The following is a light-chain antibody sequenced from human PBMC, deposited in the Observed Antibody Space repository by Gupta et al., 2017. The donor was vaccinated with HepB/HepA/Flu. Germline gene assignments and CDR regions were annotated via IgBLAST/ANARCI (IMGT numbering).Light chain of an antibody. V-gene: IGLV1-40*01. CDR2: GNS. Sequence: QSVLTQPPSVSGVPGQRVTISRTGSSSNIGAGYDVHGYQQLPATAPKLLIYGNSNRPSGVPDRFSGSKSGTSASLAITGLQAEDEADYYCQSYDSSLSGSHVVFGGGTKLTVL. CDR3: QSYDSSLSGSHVV. J-gene: IGLJ2*01. CDR1: SSNIGAGYD.